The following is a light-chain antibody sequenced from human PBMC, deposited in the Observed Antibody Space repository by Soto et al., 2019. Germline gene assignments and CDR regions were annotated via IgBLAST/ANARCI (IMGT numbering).Light chain of an antibody. CDR2: SDS. V-gene: IGLV1-44*01. Sequence: QSVPSQPPSASGTPGQRVTISCSGTRSNIAGNAVNWYQQLPGTAPKLLIFSDSQRPSGVPDRFSASKYGTSASLAISGLQADDEALYHCAVWDDILNRPVFGGGTKLTVL. CDR3: AVWDDILNRPV. J-gene: IGLJ2*01. CDR1: RSNIAGNA.